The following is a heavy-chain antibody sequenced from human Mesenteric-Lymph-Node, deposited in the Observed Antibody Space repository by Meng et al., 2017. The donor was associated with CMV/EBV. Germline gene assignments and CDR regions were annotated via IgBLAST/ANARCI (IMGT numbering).Heavy chain of an antibody. J-gene: IGHJ6*02. V-gene: IGHV3-53*05. D-gene: IGHD3-22*01. CDR3: AKDYDTSGYYSMYYYYGMDV. CDR2: IYSDGST. Sequence: GESLKISCAASGFTVSNNYMSWVRQAPGKGLEWVSVIYSDGSTYYADSVKGRFIISRDNSKNTLYLQMSSLRAEDTAVYYCAKDYDTSGYYSMYYYYGMDVWGQGTTVTVSS. CDR1: GFTVSNNY.